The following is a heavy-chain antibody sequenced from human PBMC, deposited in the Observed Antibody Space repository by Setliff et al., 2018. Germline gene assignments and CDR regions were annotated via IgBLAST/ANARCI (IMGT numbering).Heavy chain of an antibody. Sequence: PSETLSLTCTVSGGSISSYYWSWIRQPAGKGLEWIGHIYIGGSANYNPSLKSRVTMSIDTSNNQFSLRLSSVTAADTAVYYCARRAISGSESENYFEYWGQGILVTISS. V-gene: IGHV4-4*07. CDR1: GGSISSYY. J-gene: IGHJ4*02. CDR2: IYIGGSA. CDR3: ARRAISGSESENYFEY. D-gene: IGHD3-10*01.